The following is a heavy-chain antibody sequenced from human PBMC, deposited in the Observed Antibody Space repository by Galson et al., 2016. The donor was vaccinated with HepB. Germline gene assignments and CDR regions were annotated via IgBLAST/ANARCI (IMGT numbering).Heavy chain of an antibody. Sequence: SLRLSCAASGFSVTDYGMNWVRQAPGKGLEWVSGISIFGGETFYADSVKGRFTISRDKNENTVHLQMSRLRAEDTAIYYCAKDRDYFRYHHNGMDVWGQGTAVTVAS. CDR3: AKDRDYFRYHHNGMDV. V-gene: IGHV3-23*01. CDR1: GFSVTDYG. D-gene: IGHD3-10*01. J-gene: IGHJ6*02. CDR2: ISIFGGET.